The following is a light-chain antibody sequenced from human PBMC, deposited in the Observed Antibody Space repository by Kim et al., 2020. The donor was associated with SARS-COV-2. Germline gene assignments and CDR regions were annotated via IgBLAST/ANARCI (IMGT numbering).Light chain of an antibody. CDR2: EAS. CDR3: QHYNSYPYT. V-gene: IGKV1-5*03. J-gene: IGKJ2*01. Sequence: ASVGDSVTITCRASQSISDWLAWYQQKPGKAPNLLIYEASTLESGVPSRFSGIGSGTEFSLTIASLQPDDFATYYCQHYNSYPYTFGQGTKVDIK. CDR1: QSISDW.